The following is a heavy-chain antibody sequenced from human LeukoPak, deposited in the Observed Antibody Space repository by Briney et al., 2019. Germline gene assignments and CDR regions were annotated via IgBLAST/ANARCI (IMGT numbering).Heavy chain of an antibody. CDR2: ISWNSGTI. J-gene: IGHJ4*02. Sequence: GGSLRLSCAASGFTFDNYAMHWVRQAPGKGLEWVSGISWNSGTIGYADSVKGRFTISKDNAKNSMYLQMNSLRAEDTAVYYCARGAMNPFDYWGQGTLVTVSS. CDR3: ARGAMNPFDY. V-gene: IGHV3-9*01. CDR1: GFTFDNYA. D-gene: IGHD5-18*01.